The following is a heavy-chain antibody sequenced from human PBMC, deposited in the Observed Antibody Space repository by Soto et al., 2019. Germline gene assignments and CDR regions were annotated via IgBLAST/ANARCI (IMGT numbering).Heavy chain of an antibody. D-gene: IGHD3-22*01. V-gene: IGHV4-34*01. CDR3: ARVPTMIAEPIDY. J-gene: IGHJ4*02. Sequence: LSLTCAVYGGSFSGYYWSWIRQPPGKGLEWIGEINHSGSTNYNPSLKSRVTISVDTSKNQFSLKLSSVTAADTAVYYCARVPTMIAEPIDYWGQGTLVTVSS. CDR2: INHSGST. CDR1: GGSFSGYY.